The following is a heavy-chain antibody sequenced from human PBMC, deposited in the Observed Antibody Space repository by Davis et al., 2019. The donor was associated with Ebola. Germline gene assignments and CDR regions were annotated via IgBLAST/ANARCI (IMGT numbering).Heavy chain of an antibody. J-gene: IGHJ4*02. D-gene: IGHD2-8*01. V-gene: IGHV3-23*01. Sequence: GESLKISCAASGFTFSSYAMSWVRQAPGKGLEWVSAISGSGGSTYYADSVKGRFTISRDNSKNTLYLQMNSLRAEDTAVYYCASELMVYAIFPSPFSDYWGQGTLVTVSS. CDR2: ISGSGGST. CDR3: ASELMVYAIFPSPFSDY. CDR1: GFTFSSYA.